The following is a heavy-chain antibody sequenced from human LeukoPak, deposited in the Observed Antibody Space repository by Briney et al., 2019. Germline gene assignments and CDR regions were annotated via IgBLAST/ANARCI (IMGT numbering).Heavy chain of an antibody. CDR2: IGGSGDKT. CDR1: GFTFDRNA. CDR3: VRRGDASSGWGDHDF. J-gene: IGHJ4*02. D-gene: IGHD6-19*01. V-gene: IGHV3-23*01. Sequence: GGSLRLSCAASGFTFDRNAISWVRQAPGKGLEWVSTIGGSGDKTFYADSVKGRFTISRDNSKNMVHLQMNSLTGEDTALYYCVRRGDASSGWGDHDFWGQGALVTVSS.